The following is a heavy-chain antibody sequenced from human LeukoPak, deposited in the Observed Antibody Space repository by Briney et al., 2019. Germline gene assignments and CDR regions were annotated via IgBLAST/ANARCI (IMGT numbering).Heavy chain of an antibody. CDR1: GFTFSSYG. V-gene: IGHV3-21*01. Sequence: GGSLRLSCAASGFTFSSYGMHWVRQAPGKGLEWVSSISSSSYYIYYADSVKGRFTISRDNAKDSLYLQMNSLRAEDTAVYYCARADGGSYLFDYWGQGTLVTVSS. CDR2: ISSSSYYI. D-gene: IGHD1-26*01. CDR3: ARADGGSYLFDY. J-gene: IGHJ4*02.